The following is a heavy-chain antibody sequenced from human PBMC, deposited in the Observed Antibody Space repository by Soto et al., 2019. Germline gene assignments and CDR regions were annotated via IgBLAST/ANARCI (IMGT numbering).Heavy chain of an antibody. J-gene: IGHJ5*01. CDR3: ARWVGGSMYDNSGKYDS. V-gene: IGHV3-30*03. Sequence: QVQLVESGGGVVQPGRSLRLTCAASGFTFSSNGMHWVCQAPGKGLEWVALVSYDGSKTYYADSVRGRFTISRDNSENTLYLQMNSLRAEDTAVYYCARWVGGSMYDNSGKYDSWGQGTLVTVSS. CDR1: GFTFSSNG. D-gene: IGHD3-22*01. CDR2: VSYDGSKT.